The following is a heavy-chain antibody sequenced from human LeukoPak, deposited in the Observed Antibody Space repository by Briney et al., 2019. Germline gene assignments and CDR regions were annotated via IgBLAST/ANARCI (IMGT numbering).Heavy chain of an antibody. CDR2: IYSGGST. Sequence: TGGSLRLSCAASGFTVSSNYMSWVRQAPGKGLEWVSVIYSGGSTYYADSVKGRFTISRDNSKNTLYLEMNSLRAEDTAVYYCAKVPLSSSGWDREYYFDYWGQGTLVTVSS. J-gene: IGHJ4*02. CDR1: GFTVSSNY. CDR3: AKVPLSSSGWDREYYFDY. D-gene: IGHD6-19*01. V-gene: IGHV3-53*05.